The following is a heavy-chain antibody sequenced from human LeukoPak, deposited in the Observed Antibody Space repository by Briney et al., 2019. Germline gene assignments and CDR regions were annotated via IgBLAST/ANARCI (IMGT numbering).Heavy chain of an antibody. CDR2: IYYSGST. J-gene: IGHJ4*02. D-gene: IGHD3-9*01. Sequence: PSETLSLTCTVSGGSISSYYWSWIRQPPGKGLEWIGYIYYSGSTNYNPSLKSRVTISADTSKNQFSLKLSSVTAADTAVYYCARLGYDILTDGFDYWGQGTLVTVSS. CDR1: GGSISSYY. CDR3: ARLGYDILTDGFDY. V-gene: IGHV4-59*08.